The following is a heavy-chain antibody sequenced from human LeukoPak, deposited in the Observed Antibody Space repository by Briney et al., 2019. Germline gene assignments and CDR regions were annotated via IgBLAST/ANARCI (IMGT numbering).Heavy chain of an antibody. CDR3: ARDRQLWSI. CDR1: GGSFSGYY. V-gene: IGHV4-34*01. Sequence: PSETLSLTCAVYGGSFSGYYWSWIRQPPGKGLEWIGEINHSGSTNYNPSLKSRVTISIDTSKNKFSLKLSSVTAADTAVYYCARDRQLWSIWGQGTLVTVSS. J-gene: IGHJ4*02. D-gene: IGHD5-18*01. CDR2: INHSGST.